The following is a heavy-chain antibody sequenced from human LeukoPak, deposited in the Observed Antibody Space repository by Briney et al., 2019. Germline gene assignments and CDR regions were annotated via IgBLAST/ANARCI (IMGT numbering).Heavy chain of an antibody. D-gene: IGHD2-2*01. V-gene: IGHV3-7*01. Sequence: QAGGSLRLSCAASGFTFSTYWMSWVRQAPGKGLEWVANIKQDGSEKYYVDSVKGRFTISRDNAKNSQYLQMNSLRAEDTAVYYCANHLACGSTSCPPFDYWGQGTLVTVSS. CDR3: ANHLACGSTSCPPFDY. J-gene: IGHJ4*02. CDR2: IKQDGSEK. CDR1: GFTFSTYW.